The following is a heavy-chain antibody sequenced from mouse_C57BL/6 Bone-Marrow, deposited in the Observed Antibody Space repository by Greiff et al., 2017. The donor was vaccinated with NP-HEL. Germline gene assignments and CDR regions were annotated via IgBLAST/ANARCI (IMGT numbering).Heavy chain of an antibody. CDR3: ARRDSNYGGYYAMDY. CDR2: ISNGGGST. CDR1: GFTFSDYY. V-gene: IGHV5-12*01. Sequence: EVMLVESGGGLVQPGGSLKLSCAASGFTFSDYYMYWVRQTPEKRLEWVAYISNGGGSTYYPDTVKGRFTISRDNAKNTLYLQMSRLKSEDTAMYYCARRDSNYGGYYAMDYWGQGTSVTVSS. D-gene: IGHD2-5*01. J-gene: IGHJ4*01.